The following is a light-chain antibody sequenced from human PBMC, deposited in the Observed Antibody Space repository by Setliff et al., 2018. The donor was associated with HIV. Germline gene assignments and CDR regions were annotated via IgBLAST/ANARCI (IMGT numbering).Light chain of an antibody. J-gene: IGLJ1*01. CDR3: CSYAGSQTFDV. Sequence: RRNIGTYDFVSWYRQYPGKAPELTIYDVTKRPSGVSKRFSGSKSGNAASLTISGLQPDDEADYYCCSYAGSQTFDVFGTGTRSPS. CDR1: RRNIGTYDF. CDR2: DVT. V-gene: IGLV2-23*02.